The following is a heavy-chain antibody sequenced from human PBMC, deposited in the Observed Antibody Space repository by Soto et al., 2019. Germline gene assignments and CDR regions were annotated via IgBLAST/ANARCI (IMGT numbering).Heavy chain of an antibody. J-gene: IGHJ6*02. CDR3: AREGKQQLVFRFYYYGMDV. D-gene: IGHD6-13*01. V-gene: IGHV1-3*01. CDR2: INAGNGDT. Sequence: ASVKVSCKASGYTFTSYAMHWVRQAPGQRLDWMGWINAGNGDTKYSQNFQGRVTITRDTSASTAYMELSSLRSEDTAVYYCAREGKQQLVFRFYYYGMDVWGQGTTVTVSS. CDR1: GYTFTSYA.